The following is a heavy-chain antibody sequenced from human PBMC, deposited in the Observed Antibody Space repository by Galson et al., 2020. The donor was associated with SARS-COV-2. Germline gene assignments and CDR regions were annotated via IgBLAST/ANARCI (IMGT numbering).Heavy chain of an antibody. CDR1: GFFFSGCW. CDR3: ARVGLVGAGSLDL. J-gene: IGHJ2*01. V-gene: IGHV3-7*01. D-gene: IGHD1-26*01. CDR2: IKQDGSEK. Sequence: QLGESLKISCTASGFFFSGCWMTWVRQAPGKGLEWVGNIKQDGSEKNYVDSVKGRFSVSRDNAKNSLYLQMNSLRAEDTAVYYCARVGLVGAGSLDLWGRGTLVTVSS.